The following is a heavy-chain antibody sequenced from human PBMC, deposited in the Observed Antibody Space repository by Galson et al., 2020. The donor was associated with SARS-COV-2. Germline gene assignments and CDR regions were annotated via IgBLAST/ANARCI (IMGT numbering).Heavy chain of an antibody. CDR3: ASTTRDYYDSSGYYYLSGAFDI. CDR2: IYPGDSAN. Sequence: GESLKISCKGSGYSFTSYWIGWVRQMPGKGLEWMGIIYPGDSANRYSQSFQGQVTISADKSISTAYLQWSSLKASDTAMYYCASTTRDYYDSSGYYYLSGAFDIWGQGTMVTVSS. D-gene: IGHD3-22*01. J-gene: IGHJ3*02. V-gene: IGHV5-51*01. CDR1: GYSFTSYW.